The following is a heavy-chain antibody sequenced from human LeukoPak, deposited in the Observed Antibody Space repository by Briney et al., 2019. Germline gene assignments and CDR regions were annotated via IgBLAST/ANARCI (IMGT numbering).Heavy chain of an antibody. CDR3: AKVQIGVGIAAAEIGYDY. D-gene: IGHD6-13*01. Sequence: AGGSLRLSCAASGFTFSSYWMSWVRQAPGKGLEWVANIKQDGSEKYYVDSVKGRFTISRDNSKNTLYLQMNSLRAEDTAVYYCAKVQIGVGIAAAEIGYDYWGQGTLVTVSS. CDR2: IKQDGSEK. V-gene: IGHV3-7*01. J-gene: IGHJ4*02. CDR1: GFTFSSYW.